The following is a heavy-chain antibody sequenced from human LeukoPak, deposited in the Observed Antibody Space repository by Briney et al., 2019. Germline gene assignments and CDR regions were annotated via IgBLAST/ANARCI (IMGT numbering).Heavy chain of an antibody. CDR1: GYTFTGYY. CDR3: ARGRPSRGARIDY. J-gene: IGHJ4*02. Sequence: ASVKVSCKASGYTFTGYYMHWVRQAPGQGLEWMGRINPNSGGTNYAQKFQGRVTMTRDTSISTAYMELSRLRSDDTAVYYCARGRPSRGARIDYWGQGTLVTVSS. V-gene: IGHV1-2*06. CDR2: INPNSGGT. D-gene: IGHD1-26*01.